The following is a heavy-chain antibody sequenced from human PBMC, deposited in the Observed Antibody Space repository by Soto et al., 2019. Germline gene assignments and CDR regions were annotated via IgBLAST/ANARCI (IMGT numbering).Heavy chain of an antibody. Sequence: QVQLVQSGAEVKKPGSSVKVSCKASGGTFSSYAISWVRQAPGQGLEWMGGIIPIFGTANYAQKFQGSVTITADESTSTAYMELSSLRSEDTAVYYCARGHGRRVPAAMWSFDPWGQGTLVTVSS. CDR3: ARGHGRRVPAAMWSFDP. V-gene: IGHV1-69*01. J-gene: IGHJ5*02. D-gene: IGHD2-2*01. CDR2: IIPIFGTA. CDR1: GGTFSSYA.